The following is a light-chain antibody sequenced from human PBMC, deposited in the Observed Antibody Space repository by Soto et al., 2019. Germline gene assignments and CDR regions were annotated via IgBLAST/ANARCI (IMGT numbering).Light chain of an antibody. V-gene: IGKV3-20*01. Sequence: EIVLTQSPGTLSLSPGERATLSCRASQSVSSSYLAWYQQKPGQAPTVLIYGASSRATGIPDRFSGSGSGTDFTLTISRLEPEDFAVYYCQQYGSSPRFTFGPGTKVDIK. CDR3: QQYGSSPRFT. CDR2: GAS. J-gene: IGKJ3*01. CDR1: QSVSSSY.